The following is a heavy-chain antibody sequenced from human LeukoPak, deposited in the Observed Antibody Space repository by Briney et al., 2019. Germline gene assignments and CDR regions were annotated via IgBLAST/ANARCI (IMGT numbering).Heavy chain of an antibody. J-gene: IGHJ4*02. CDR1: GGSFSGYY. CDR3: ARSTMVRGVIGFDY. V-gene: IGHV4-34*01. Sequence: PSETLSLTCAVYGGSFSGYYWSWIRQPPGKGLEWIGEINHSGSTNYNPSLKSRVTISVDTSKNQFSLKLSSVTAADTAVYYCARSTMVRGVIGFDYWGQGTLVTVSS. CDR2: INHSGST. D-gene: IGHD3-10*01.